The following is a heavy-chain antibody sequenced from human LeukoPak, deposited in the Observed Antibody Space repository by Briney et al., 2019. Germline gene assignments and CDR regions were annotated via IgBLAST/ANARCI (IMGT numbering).Heavy chain of an antibody. V-gene: IGHV3-74*01. CDR3: ARRTVAGSLDY. CDR1: GFTFNNYW. Sequence: PGGSLRLSCAASGFTFNNYWMHWVRRAPGKGLVWVLRISTDGSSTSYADSVEGRFTISRDNAKNTLYLQMNSLRAEDTAVYYCARRTVAGSLDYWGQGSLVTVSS. CDR2: ISTDGSST. J-gene: IGHJ4*02. D-gene: IGHD6-19*01.